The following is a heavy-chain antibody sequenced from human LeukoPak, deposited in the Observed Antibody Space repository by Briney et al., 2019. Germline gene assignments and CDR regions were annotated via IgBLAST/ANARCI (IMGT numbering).Heavy chain of an antibody. Sequence: SETLSLTWAVDGCSLIGYDGSWVRHPPGKGREWSGEINQRGSTNYNPSLKRRVTISADTSNDQFSLKRSSVTGAGTTLYFCARRTGYCSGGSCLGDFDIWGQGTIVTVSS. D-gene: IGHD2-15*01. V-gene: IGHV4-34*01. CDR3: ARRTGYCSGGSCLGDFDI. CDR2: INQRGST. CDR1: GCSLIGYD. J-gene: IGHJ3*02.